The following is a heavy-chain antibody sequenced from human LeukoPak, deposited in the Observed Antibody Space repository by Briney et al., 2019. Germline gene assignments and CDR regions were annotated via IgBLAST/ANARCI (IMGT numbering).Heavy chain of an antibody. CDR3: AREVPLECQYFDY. CDR1: GYTFTGYY. J-gene: IGHJ4*02. D-gene: IGHD3-3*01. Sequence: GASVKVSCKASGYTFTGYYMHWVRQAPGQGLEWMGWINPNSGGTNYAQKFQGRVTMTRDTSISTAYMELSRLRSDDTAVYHCAREVPLECQYFDYWGQGTLVTVSS. V-gene: IGHV1-2*02. CDR2: INPNSGGT.